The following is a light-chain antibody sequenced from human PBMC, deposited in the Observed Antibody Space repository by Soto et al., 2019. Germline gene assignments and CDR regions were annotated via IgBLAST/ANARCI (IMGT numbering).Light chain of an antibody. CDR1: QSLLSNSNKKNY. CDR3: QQYYTSPQT. CDR2: WAS. J-gene: IGKJ1*01. V-gene: IGKV4-1*01. Sequence: DIVMTQSLDSLAVSLGEMATINCKSSQSLLSNSNKKNYLAWYQQTPQQPPKLLIYWASTRQSGVPDRFSGSGSGTEFTLTITSLQAEDVAVYYCQQYYTSPQTFGQGTKVEIK.